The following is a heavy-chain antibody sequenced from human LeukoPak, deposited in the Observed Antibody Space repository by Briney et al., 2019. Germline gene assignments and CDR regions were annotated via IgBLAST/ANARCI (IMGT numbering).Heavy chain of an antibody. CDR3: ARGSQEISGNQVDY. CDR1: GFTFSSYA. CDR2: ISGSGGST. Sequence: GGSLRLSCAASGFTFSSYAMSWVRQAPGKGLEWVSAISGSGGSTYYADSVKGRFTISRDNSKNTLYLQMNSLRAEDTAVYYCARGSQEISGNQVDYWGQGTLVTVSS. D-gene: IGHD3-10*01. V-gene: IGHV3-23*01. J-gene: IGHJ4*02.